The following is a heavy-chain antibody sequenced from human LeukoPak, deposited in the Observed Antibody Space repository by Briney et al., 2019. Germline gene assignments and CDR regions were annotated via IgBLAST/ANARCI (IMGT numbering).Heavy chain of an antibody. J-gene: IGHJ5*02. CDR2: INHSGST. CDR1: GGSFSGYY. Sequence: KTSETLSLTCAVYGGSFSGYYWSWIRQPPGKGLEWIGEINHSGSTNYNPSPKSRVTISVDTSKNQFSLKLSSVTAADTAVYYCARVKNYYGSGSYPNWFGPWGQGTLVTVSS. CDR3: ARVKNYYGSGSYPNWFGP. D-gene: IGHD3-10*01. V-gene: IGHV4-34*01.